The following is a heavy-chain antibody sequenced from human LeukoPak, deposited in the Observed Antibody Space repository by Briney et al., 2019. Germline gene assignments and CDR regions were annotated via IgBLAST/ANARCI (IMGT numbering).Heavy chain of an antibody. CDR3: ARDGKAYDY. Sequence: GASVKVSCTASGYTFIIHYMHWVRQAPGQGLEWMGIINPSGGSTSYAQKFQGRVTMTRDTSTSTVYMELSSLRSEDTAVYYCARDGKAYDYWGQGTLVTVSS. J-gene: IGHJ4*02. CDR1: GYTFIIHY. D-gene: IGHD1-26*01. V-gene: IGHV1-46*01. CDR2: INPSGGST.